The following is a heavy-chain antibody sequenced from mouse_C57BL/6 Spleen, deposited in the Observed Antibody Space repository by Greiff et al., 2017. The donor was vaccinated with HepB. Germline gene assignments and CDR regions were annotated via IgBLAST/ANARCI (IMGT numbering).Heavy chain of an antibody. CDR3: ARRTGTGFDY. Sequence: EVKLMESGPGLAKPSPPLSLPCSVTGYSITSDYWNWIRKFPGNKLEYMGYISYSGSTYYNPSLKSRISITRDTSKNQYYLQLNSVTTEDTATYYCARRTGTGFDYWGQGTTLTVSS. J-gene: IGHJ2*01. D-gene: IGHD4-1*01. V-gene: IGHV3-8*01. CDR2: ISYSGST. CDR1: GYSITSDY.